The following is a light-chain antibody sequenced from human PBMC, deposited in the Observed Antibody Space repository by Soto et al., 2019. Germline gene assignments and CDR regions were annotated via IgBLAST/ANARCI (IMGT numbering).Light chain of an antibody. J-gene: IGKJ3*01. CDR1: QGISNW. V-gene: IGKV1-12*01. Sequence: DIQMTQSPSSVSASAGDRVTITCRASQGISNWLAWYQQKPGKAPKLLIYGASSLQSGVPSRFSGSGSGPDFSLTISSLQPADFATYYCQQTNSFPLTFGPGTKVDI. CDR2: GAS. CDR3: QQTNSFPLT.